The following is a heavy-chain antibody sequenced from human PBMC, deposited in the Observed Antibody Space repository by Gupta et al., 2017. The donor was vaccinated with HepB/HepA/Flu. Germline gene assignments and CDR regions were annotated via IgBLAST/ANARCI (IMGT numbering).Heavy chain of an antibody. CDR2: ISGGGGTT. CDR3: AKFDVDLDF. V-gene: IGHV3-23*01. Sequence: EVQLLESGGNLGQPGESLRLYCAASGFTFSSYTMSWVRQAPGKGLEWVAAISGGGGTTYYAGSVKGRFTISRDNSKNTLYLQLNSLRAEDTAVYYCAKFDVDLDFWGQGTLVTVSS. D-gene: IGHD3-10*02. CDR1: GFTFSSYT. J-gene: IGHJ4*02.